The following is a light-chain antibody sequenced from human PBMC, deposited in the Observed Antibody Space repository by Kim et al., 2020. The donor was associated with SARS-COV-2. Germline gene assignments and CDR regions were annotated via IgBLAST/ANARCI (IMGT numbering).Light chain of an antibody. CDR2: DVN. Sequence: QSALTQPASVSGSPGLSITISCSGTSSDIGSYNYVSWYQQHPGKAPKLIVFDVNQRPSGISDRFSGSKSANTASLTISGLQAEDEADYYCGAYSSSNTWVFGGGTKLTVL. CDR1: SSDIGSYNY. J-gene: IGLJ3*02. V-gene: IGLV2-14*03. CDR3: GAYSSSNTWV.